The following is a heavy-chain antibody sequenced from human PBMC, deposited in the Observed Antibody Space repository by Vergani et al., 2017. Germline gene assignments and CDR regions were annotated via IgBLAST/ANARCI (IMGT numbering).Heavy chain of an antibody. Sequence: EVQLLESGGGLVQPGGSLRLSCAASGFTFSTYATTWVRQAPGKGLEWVSTITSDGGSTYYADPLKGRFTSSRDNSKNTLSLQMNSLTAEDTAIYYCAGPQGTSAYYYGGFDYWGQGILVTVSS. CDR1: GFTFSTYA. D-gene: IGHD3-22*01. V-gene: IGHV3-23*01. J-gene: IGHJ4*02. CDR2: ITSDGGST. CDR3: AGPQGTSAYYYGGFDY.